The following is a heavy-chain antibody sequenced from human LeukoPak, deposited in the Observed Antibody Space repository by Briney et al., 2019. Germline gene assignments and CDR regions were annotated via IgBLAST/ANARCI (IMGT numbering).Heavy chain of an antibody. Sequence: SETLSLTCAVYGGSFSGYYWSWIRQPAGKGLEWIGRIYTSGSTNYNPSLKSRVTISVDTSKNQFSLKLSSVTAADTAVYYCARGLHHLFRFDPWGQGTLVTVSS. CDR3: ARGLHHLFRFDP. CDR2: IYTSGST. V-gene: IGHV4-59*10. J-gene: IGHJ5*02. D-gene: IGHD3-10*02. CDR1: GGSFSGYY.